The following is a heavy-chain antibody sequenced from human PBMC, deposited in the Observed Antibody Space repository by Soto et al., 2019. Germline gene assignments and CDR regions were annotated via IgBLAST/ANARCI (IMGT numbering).Heavy chain of an antibody. J-gene: IGHJ6*02. V-gene: IGHV5-51*01. CDR2: IYPGDSDT. CDR1: GYSFTSHW. CDR3: ARVYGYCSGGSCSDFGYYYYYGMDV. D-gene: IGHD2-15*01. Sequence: GESLKISCKGSGYSFTSHWIAWVRQKPGKGLEWMGIIYPGDSDTRYSPSFQGQVTISADKSISTAYLQWSSLKASDTAMYYCARVYGYCSGGSCSDFGYYYYYGMDVWGQGTTVTVSS.